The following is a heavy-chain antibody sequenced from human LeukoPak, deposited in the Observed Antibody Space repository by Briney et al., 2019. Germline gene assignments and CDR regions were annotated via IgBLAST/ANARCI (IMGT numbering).Heavy chain of an antibody. V-gene: IGHV4-30-2*01. CDR3: ARGPGSYGLDV. J-gene: IGHJ6*02. D-gene: IGHD3-10*01. CDR2: IYHSGST. Sequence: PSETLSLTCTVSGGSLSSGIYSWSWLRQPPGKGLEWIGYIYHSGSTYYNPSLKSRVSISIDRSKNQFSLKLRSVTAADTAVYYCARGPGSYGLDVWGQGTTVTVSS. CDR1: GGSLSSGIYS.